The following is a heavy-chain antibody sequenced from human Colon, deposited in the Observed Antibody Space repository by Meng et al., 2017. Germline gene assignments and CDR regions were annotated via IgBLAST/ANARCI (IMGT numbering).Heavy chain of an antibody. CDR1: GYAFTSYE. CDR3: ARDRIGGFDL. V-gene: IGHV1-8*01. J-gene: IGHJ4*02. Sequence: QLQLVHSGSEVKKPGASWNVSCRASGYAFTSYEINWVRQAPGQGLEWMGWMNPNSDNTASAQHFLGRVTMTRDTSINTAYMELTSLRFDDTAVYYCARDRIGGFDLWGQGTLVTVSS. CDR2: MNPNSDNT. D-gene: IGHD2/OR15-2a*01.